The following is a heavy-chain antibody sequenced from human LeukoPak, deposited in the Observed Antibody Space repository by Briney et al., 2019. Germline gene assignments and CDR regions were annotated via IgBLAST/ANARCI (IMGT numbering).Heavy chain of an antibody. CDR2: INHGGST. V-gene: IGHV4-34*01. J-gene: IGHJ3*02. D-gene: IGHD3-22*01. CDR1: GGSFSGYY. CDR3: ARGSVFITMIVVVKKAFDI. Sequence: SETLSLTCAVYGGSFSGYYWGWIRQPPGKGLEWIGEINHGGSTNYNPSLKSRVTISVDTSKNQFSLKLSSVTAADTAVYYCARGSVFITMIVVVKKAFDIWGQGTMVTVSS.